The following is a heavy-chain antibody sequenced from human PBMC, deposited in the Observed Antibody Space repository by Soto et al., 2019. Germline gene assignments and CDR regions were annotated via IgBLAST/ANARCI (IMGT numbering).Heavy chain of an antibody. CDR1: GGTFKNYA. D-gene: IGHD1-26*01. Sequence: QVQLVQSGAEVKKPGSSVKVSCKASGGTFKNYAISWVREAPGQGLQWMGAIIPMFGAANNAPKLQGRVTMTADESTSTGYMDLRRLRSEDTAVYFGLFTNPIAGRVQHWGQGTLVTVSS. CDR3: LFTNPIAGRVQH. J-gene: IGHJ1*01. CDR2: IIPMFGAA. V-gene: IGHV1-69*12.